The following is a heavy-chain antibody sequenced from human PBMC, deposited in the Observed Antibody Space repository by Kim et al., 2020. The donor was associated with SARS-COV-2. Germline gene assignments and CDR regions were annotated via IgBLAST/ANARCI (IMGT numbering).Heavy chain of an antibody. J-gene: IGHJ6*02. D-gene: IGHD6-6*01. Sequence: RKFQGRATMSRATSHSTAYMELSRLRSDDTAVYYCASEGYSSSFGMDVWGQGTTVTVSS. CDR3: ASEGYSSSFGMDV. V-gene: IGHV1-2*02.